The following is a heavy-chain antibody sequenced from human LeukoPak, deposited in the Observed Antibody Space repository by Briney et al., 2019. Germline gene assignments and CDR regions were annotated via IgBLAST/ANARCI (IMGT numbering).Heavy chain of an antibody. V-gene: IGHV1-69*05. CDR2: IIPIFGTA. CDR3: ARGGAFIAVAGTVEYYFDY. D-gene: IGHD6-19*01. J-gene: IGHJ4*02. Sequence: ASVKVSCKASGGTFSSYAISWVRQAPGQGLERMGGIIPIFGTANYAQKFQGRVTITTDESTSTAYMELSSLRSEDTAVYYCARGGAFIAVAGTVEYYFDYWGQGTLVTVSS. CDR1: GGTFSSYA.